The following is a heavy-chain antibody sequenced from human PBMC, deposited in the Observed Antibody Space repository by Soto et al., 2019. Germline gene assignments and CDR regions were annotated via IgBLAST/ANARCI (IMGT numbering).Heavy chain of an antibody. V-gene: IGHV3-23*01. J-gene: IGHJ4*02. CDR2: IPGSGVST. Sequence: PGGSLRLSCAASGFTFSTYAMSWVRQSPGKGLEWVSAIPGSGVSTYYAGSVKGRFTISRDNSKNTLYLQMNSLRVEDTAVYYCAKIGSSSSVSLPLVLLDYWGQGA. D-gene: IGHD2-2*01. CDR3: AKIGSSSSVSLPLVLLDY. CDR1: GFTFSTYA.